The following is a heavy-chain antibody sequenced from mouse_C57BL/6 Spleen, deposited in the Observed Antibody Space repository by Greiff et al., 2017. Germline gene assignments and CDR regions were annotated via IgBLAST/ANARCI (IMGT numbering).Heavy chain of an antibody. CDR3: AGGPWCYSSSYDYFDY. CDR1: GYTFTSYW. V-gene: IGHV1-69*01. Sequence: QVQLQQPGAELVMPGASVKLSCKASGYTFTSYWMHWVKQRPGQGLEWIGEIDPSDSYTNYNQKFKGKSTLTVDKSSSTAYMQLSSLTSEDSAVYECAGGPWCYSSSYDYFDYWGQGTTLTVSS. CDR2: IDPSDSYT. D-gene: IGHD1-1*01. J-gene: IGHJ2*01.